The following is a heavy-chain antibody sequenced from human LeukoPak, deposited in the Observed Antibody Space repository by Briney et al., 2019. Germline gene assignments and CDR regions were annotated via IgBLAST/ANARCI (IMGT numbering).Heavy chain of an antibody. J-gene: IGHJ4*02. CDR2: IIPIFGTA. CDR1: GGTFSSYA. V-gene: IGHV1-69*13. D-gene: IGHD1-14*01. CDR3: ARDASYGTLFFNDY. Sequence: ASVKVSCKASGGTFSSYAISWVRQAPGQGLEWMGGIIPIFGTANYAQKFQGRVTITADESTSTAYMELSSLRSEDTAVYYCARDASYGTLFFNDYWGQGTLVTVSS.